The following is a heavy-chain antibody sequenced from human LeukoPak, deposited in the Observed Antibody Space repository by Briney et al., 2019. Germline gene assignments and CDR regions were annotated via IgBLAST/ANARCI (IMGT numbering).Heavy chain of an antibody. CDR1: GGTFSSYA. CDR2: IIPIFGTA. D-gene: IGHD3-10*01. CDR3: ARTMLRGVITNSYYMDV. Sequence: SVKVSCKASGGTFSSYAISWVRQAPGQGLEWMGGIIPIFGTANYAQKFQGRVTITTDESTSTAYMELSSLRSEDTAVYYCARTMLRGVITNSYYMDVWGKGTTVTVSS. J-gene: IGHJ6*03. V-gene: IGHV1-69*05.